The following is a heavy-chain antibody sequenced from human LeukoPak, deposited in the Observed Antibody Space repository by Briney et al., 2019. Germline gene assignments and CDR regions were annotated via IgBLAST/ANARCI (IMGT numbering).Heavy chain of an antibody. Sequence: GGSLRLPCAASGFTFSSYAMSWVRQAPGKGLEWVSAISGSGGSTYYADSVKGRFTISRDNSKNTLYLQMNSLRAEDTAVYYCAKDLWGVVPAAISMMPYYYNFYMDVWGKGTTVTVSS. CDR2: ISGSGGST. V-gene: IGHV3-23*01. J-gene: IGHJ6*03. CDR1: GFTFSSYA. CDR3: AKDLWGVVPAAISMMPYYYNFYMDV. D-gene: IGHD2-2*01.